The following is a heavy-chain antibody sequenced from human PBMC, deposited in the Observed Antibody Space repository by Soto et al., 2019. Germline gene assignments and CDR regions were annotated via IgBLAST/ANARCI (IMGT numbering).Heavy chain of an antibody. CDR2: ISSSSSSYI. V-gene: IGHV3-21*01. CDR1: GFTFSSYS. D-gene: IGHD2-2*01. CDR3: ARAYQGPYYYYGMDV. J-gene: IGHJ6*02. Sequence: GGSLRLSCAASGFTFSSYSMNWVRQAPGKGLEWVSSISSSSSSYIYYADSVKGRFTISRDNAKNSLYLQMNSLGAEDTAVYYCARAYQGPYYYYGMDVWGQGTTVTVSS.